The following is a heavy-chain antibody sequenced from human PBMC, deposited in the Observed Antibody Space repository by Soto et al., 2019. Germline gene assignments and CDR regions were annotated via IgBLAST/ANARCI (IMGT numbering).Heavy chain of an antibody. D-gene: IGHD3-16*01. J-gene: IGHJ4*02. CDR3: AKDGGGFEY. V-gene: IGHV3-30*18. Sequence: QVQLVESGGGVVQPGRSLRLSCAASGFTFSSYGMHWVRQAPGKGLEWVAVISYDGSNKYYADSVKGRVTISRDNSKNTLYLQMNSLRAEDTGVYYCAKDGGGFEYWGQGTLVTVSS. CDR2: ISYDGSNK. CDR1: GFTFSSYG.